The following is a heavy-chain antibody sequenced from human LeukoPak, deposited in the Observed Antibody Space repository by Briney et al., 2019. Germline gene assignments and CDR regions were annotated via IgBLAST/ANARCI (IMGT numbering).Heavy chain of an antibody. CDR1: GYTFTGYY. J-gene: IGHJ4*02. D-gene: IGHD3-3*01. V-gene: IGHV1-2*02. CDR2: INPNSGGT. CDR3: ARDRAYYDYSLYFDY. Sequence: ASVKVSCKASGYTFTGYYMHWVRQAPGQGLEWMGWINPNSGGTNYAQKFQGRVTMTRDTSISTAYMELSRLRSDDTAVYYCARDRAYYDYSLYFDYWGQGTLVTVSS.